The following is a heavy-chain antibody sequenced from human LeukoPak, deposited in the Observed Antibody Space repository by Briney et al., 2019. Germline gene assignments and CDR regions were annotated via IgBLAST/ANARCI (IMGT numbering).Heavy chain of an antibody. J-gene: IGHJ4*02. CDR3: ARPPITYYYDSSAYY. D-gene: IGHD3-22*01. CDR1: GFTFSSYE. Sequence: PGGSLRLSCAASGFTFSSYEMIWVRQAPGKGLEWVSYISDSAGTIYYADSVKGRFTISRDNAKNSLYLQMNSLRAEDTAVYYCARPPITYYYDSSAYYWGQGTLVTVS. CDR2: ISDSAGTI. V-gene: IGHV3-48*03.